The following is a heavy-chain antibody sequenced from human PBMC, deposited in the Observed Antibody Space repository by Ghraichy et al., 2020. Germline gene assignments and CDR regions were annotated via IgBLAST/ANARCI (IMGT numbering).Heavy chain of an antibody. Sequence: SETLSLTCAVYGGSFSSYYWSWIRQPPGKGLEWFGEINHSGSANYNPSRKSRVTISVDTSKNKFSLKLSAVTAADTAVYYCARVCSNWNDGWIDPWGQGTLVTVSS. CDR3: ARVCSNWNDGWIDP. CDR2: INHSGSA. CDR1: GGSFSSYY. V-gene: IGHV4-34*01. J-gene: IGHJ5*02. D-gene: IGHD1-20*01.